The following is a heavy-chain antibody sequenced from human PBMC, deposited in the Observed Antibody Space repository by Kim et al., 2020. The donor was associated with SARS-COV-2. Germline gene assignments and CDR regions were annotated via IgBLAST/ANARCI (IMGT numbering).Heavy chain of an antibody. Sequence: VKRRFTISRDNPENTLYLQMTSLRPEDTAVYYCAKAVVRGVNYYYYGMDVWGQGTTVAVSS. D-gene: IGHD3-10*01. CDR3: AKAVVRGVNYYYYGMDV. J-gene: IGHJ6*01. V-gene: IGHV3-30*02.